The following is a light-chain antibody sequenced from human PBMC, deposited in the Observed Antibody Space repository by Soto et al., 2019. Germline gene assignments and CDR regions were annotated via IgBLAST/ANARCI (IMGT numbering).Light chain of an antibody. CDR1: QSLVSTDGNTH. CDR2: NVS. CDR3: MQSTHWPRT. V-gene: IGKV2-30*01. J-gene: IGKJ2*01. Sequence: DVVMIQSPFSLPVTLGQPASISCRSSQSLVSTDGNTHLHWFHQRPGQSPRRLSYNVSSRDSGVPDRFSGSGSGTDFTLKISRVEAEDVGVYYCMQSTHWPRTFGQGTKLEIK.